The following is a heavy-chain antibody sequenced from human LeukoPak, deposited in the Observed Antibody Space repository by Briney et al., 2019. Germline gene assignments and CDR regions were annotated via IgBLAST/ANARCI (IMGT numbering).Heavy chain of an antibody. CDR1: GYTLTELS. Sequence: ASVKVSCKVSGYTLTELSIHWVRQAPGKGLEWMGGFDPEDGETIYAQKFQGRVTMTEDTSTDTAYMELSSLRSEDTAVYYCATADVDTAMVLDYWGREPWSPSPQ. D-gene: IGHD5-18*01. J-gene: IGHJ4*02. V-gene: IGHV1-24*01. CDR2: FDPEDGET. CDR3: ATADVDTAMVLDY.